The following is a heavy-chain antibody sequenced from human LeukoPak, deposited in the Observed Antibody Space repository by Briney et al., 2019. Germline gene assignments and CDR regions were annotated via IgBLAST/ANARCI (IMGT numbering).Heavy chain of an antibody. Sequence: GGSLRLSCAASGFTFSSYEMNWVRQAPGKGLEWVSSISSSSSYIYYADSVKGRFTISRDNAKNTLYLQMNSLRAEDTAVYYCASSGNYYNDENWFDPWGQGTLVTVSS. V-gene: IGHV3-21*01. CDR2: ISSSSSYI. D-gene: IGHD3-10*01. CDR3: ASSGNYYNDENWFDP. CDR1: GFTFSSYE. J-gene: IGHJ5*02.